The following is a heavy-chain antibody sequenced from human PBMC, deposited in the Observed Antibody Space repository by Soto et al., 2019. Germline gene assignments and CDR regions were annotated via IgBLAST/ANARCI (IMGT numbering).Heavy chain of an antibody. D-gene: IGHD3-10*01. Sequence: GGSLRLSCAASGFTFSSYSMNWVRQAPGKGLEWVSYISSSSSTIYYADSVKGRFTISRDNAKNSLYLQMNSLRAEDTAVYYCARHQRVWFGETRSYYYYYMDVWGKGTTVTVSS. CDR2: ISSSSSTI. V-gene: IGHV3-48*01. CDR3: ARHQRVWFGETRSYYYYYMDV. J-gene: IGHJ6*03. CDR1: GFTFSSYS.